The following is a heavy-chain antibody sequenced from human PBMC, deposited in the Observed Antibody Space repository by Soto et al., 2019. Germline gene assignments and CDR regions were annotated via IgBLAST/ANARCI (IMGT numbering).Heavy chain of an antibody. CDR3: ARVDVDTAMGPTDFDY. V-gene: IGHV3-74*01. CDR2: INSDGSST. D-gene: IGHD5-18*01. J-gene: IGHJ4*02. CDR1: GFTFSSYW. Sequence: EVQLVESGGGLVQPGGSLRLSCAASGFTFSSYWMHWVRQAPGKGLVWVSRINSDGSSTSYADSVKGRFTISRDNAKNTLYLHMNSLRAEDTAVYYCARVDVDTAMGPTDFDYWGQGTLVTVSS.